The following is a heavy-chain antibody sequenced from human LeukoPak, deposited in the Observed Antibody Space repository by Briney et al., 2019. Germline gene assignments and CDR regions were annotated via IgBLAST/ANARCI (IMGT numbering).Heavy chain of an antibody. D-gene: IGHD2-15*01. J-gene: IGHJ6*02. CDR2: IRYDGSNK. V-gene: IGHV3-30*02. CDR1: GFTFSSYG. Sequence: GGSLRLSCAASGFTFSSYGMHWVRQAPGKGLEWVAFIRYDGSNKYYADSVKGRFTISRDNSKNTLYLQMNSLRAEDTAVYYCARALFVVAFYGMDVWGQGTTVTVSS. CDR3: ARALFVVAFYGMDV.